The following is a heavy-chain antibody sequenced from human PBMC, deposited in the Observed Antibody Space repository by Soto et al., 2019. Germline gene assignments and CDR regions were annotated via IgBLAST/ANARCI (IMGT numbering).Heavy chain of an antibody. Sequence: ASVKVSCKASGYTFTSYYMHWVRQAPGQGLEWMGIINPSGGSTSYAQKEQGRVTMTRDTSTSTIYMKLSSLRSEDTSLYFCVREYYDMLTGRPYFDYWGQGTLVTVSS. CDR1: GYTFTSYY. CDR3: VREYYDMLTGRPYFDY. J-gene: IGHJ4*02. D-gene: IGHD3-9*01. CDR2: INPSGGST. V-gene: IGHV1-46*03.